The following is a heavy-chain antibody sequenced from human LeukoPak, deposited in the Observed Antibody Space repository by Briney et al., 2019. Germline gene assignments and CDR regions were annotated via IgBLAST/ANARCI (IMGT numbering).Heavy chain of an antibody. Sequence: GGSLRLSCAASGFTFSSYAMHWVRQAPGKGLEWVAVISYDGSNKYYADSVKGRFTISRDNSKNTLYLQMNSLRAEDTAVYYCAKVAAGNIFDYWGQGTLVTVSS. CDR2: ISYDGSNK. CDR3: AKVAAGNIFDY. J-gene: IGHJ4*02. CDR1: GFTFSSYA. V-gene: IGHV3-30*04. D-gene: IGHD6-13*01.